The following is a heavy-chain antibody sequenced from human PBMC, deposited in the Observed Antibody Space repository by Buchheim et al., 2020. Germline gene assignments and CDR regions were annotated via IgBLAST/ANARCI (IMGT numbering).Heavy chain of an antibody. D-gene: IGHD6-13*01. CDR2: MNPNSGNT. J-gene: IGHJ4*02. V-gene: IGHV1-8*01. Sequence: QVQLVQSGAEVKKPGASVKVSCKASGYTFTSYDINWVRQATGQGLEWMGWMNPNSGNTGYAQKFQGRVTMTRNTSISTAYMELSSLRSEDTAVYYCAGGHRRGVAAAFGVVRRYYFDYWGQGTL. CDR3: AGGHRRGVAAAFGVVRRYYFDY. CDR1: GYTFTSYD.